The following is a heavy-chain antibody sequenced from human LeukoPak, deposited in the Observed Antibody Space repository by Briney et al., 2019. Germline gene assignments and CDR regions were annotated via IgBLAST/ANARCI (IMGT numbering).Heavy chain of an antibody. V-gene: IGHV1-46*01. CDR1: GCTFTSYY. D-gene: IGHD5-18*01. J-gene: IGHJ5*02. CDR3: ARENSVNWFDP. CDR2: INPSGGST. Sequence: PVASVKVSCKASGCTFTSYYMHWVRQAPGQGLEWMGIINPSGGSTSYAQKFQGRVTMTRDTSTSTVYMELSSLRSEDTAVYYCARENSVNWFDPWGQGTLVTVSS.